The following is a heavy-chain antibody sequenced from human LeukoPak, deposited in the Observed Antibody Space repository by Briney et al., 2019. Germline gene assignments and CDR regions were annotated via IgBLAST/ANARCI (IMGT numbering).Heavy chain of an antibody. Sequence: GGSLRLSCTASGFTISSCGMHCVREAPGKALEGVTFIRYGGSNKYYADSVKGRFTISRDNSKNTLYLQMNSLRAEDTAVYYCAPGGWYSNSQTTFDYWGQGTLATVSS. CDR3: APGGWYSNSQTTFDY. J-gene: IGHJ4*02. CDR2: IRYGGSNK. CDR1: GFTISSCG. D-gene: IGHD4-11*01. V-gene: IGHV3-30*02.